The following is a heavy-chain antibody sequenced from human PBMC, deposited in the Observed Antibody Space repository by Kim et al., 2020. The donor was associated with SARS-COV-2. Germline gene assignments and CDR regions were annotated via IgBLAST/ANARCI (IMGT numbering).Heavy chain of an antibody. J-gene: IGHJ6*02. V-gene: IGHV4-61*02. D-gene: IGHD3-9*01. CDR3: AREGWGYFYWKTLYYYYGMDV. CDR2: IYTSGST. CDR1: GGSISSGSYY. Sequence: SETLSLTCTVSGGSISSGSYYWSWIRQPAGKGLEWIGRIYTSGSTNYNPSLKSRVTISVDTSKNQFSLKLSSVTAADTAVYYCAREGWGYFYWKTLYYYYGMDVWGQGTTVTVSS.